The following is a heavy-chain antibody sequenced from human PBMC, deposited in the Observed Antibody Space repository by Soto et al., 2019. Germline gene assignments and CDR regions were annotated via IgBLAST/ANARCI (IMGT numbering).Heavy chain of an antibody. J-gene: IGHJ4*02. CDR1: GFNFSSYV. V-gene: IGHV3-33*01. Sequence: QVQLVESGGGVVQPGRSLRLSCAASGFNFSSYVMHWVRQAPGKGLEWVAVIWYEGGNKYYADSVKGRFTSSRDNSKNTLYLQMNSLRAEDTAVYYCARDGQWLPRDGLRSSYYFDYWGQGTLVTVSS. CDR2: IWYEGGNK. CDR3: ARDGQWLPRDGLRSSYYFDY. D-gene: IGHD6-19*01.